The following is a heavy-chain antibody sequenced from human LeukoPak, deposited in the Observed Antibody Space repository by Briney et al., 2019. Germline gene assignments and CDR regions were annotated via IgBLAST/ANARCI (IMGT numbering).Heavy chain of an antibody. D-gene: IGHD5-24*01. CDR2: ISGSGGST. V-gene: IGHV3-23*01. CDR1: GFTFSSYA. J-gene: IGHJ6*03. Sequence: GGSLRLSCAASGFTFSSYAMSWVRQAPGKGLEWVSAISGSGGSTYYADSVKGRFTISRDNSKNTLYLQMNSLRAEDTAVYYCAKRETGLQFKMYYYYMDVWGKGTTVTVSS. CDR3: AKRETGLQFKMYYYYMDV.